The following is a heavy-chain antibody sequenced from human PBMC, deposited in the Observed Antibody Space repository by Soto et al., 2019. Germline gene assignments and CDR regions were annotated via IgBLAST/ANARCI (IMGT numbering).Heavy chain of an antibody. Sequence: GASVKVSCKASGYTFTSYAMHWVRQAPGQRLEWMGWINAGNGNTKYSQKFQGRVTITRDTSASTAYMELSSLRSEDTAVYYCAREYCGGDCYPYYYYGMDVWGKGTTVTVSS. V-gene: IGHV1-3*01. CDR1: GYTFTSYA. CDR3: AREYCGGDCYPYYYYGMDV. D-gene: IGHD2-21*02. CDR2: INAGNGNT. J-gene: IGHJ6*04.